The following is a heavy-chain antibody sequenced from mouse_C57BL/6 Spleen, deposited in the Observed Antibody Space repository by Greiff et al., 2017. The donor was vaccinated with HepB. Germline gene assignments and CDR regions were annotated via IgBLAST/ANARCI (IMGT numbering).Heavy chain of an antibody. CDR1: GYTFTSYW. J-gene: IGHJ4*01. CDR3: GRDYGSSYDAMCY. D-gene: IGHD1-1*01. CDR2: IHPNSGST. V-gene: IGHV1-64*01. Sequence: QVQLQQPGPDLVKPGASVKLSCKASGYTFTSYWMHWVKQRPGQGLEWIGMIHPNSGSTNYNEKFNSKATLTVDKSSSTAYMQLSSLTSEDSAVYYCGRDYGSSYDAMCYWGQGASVTVSS.